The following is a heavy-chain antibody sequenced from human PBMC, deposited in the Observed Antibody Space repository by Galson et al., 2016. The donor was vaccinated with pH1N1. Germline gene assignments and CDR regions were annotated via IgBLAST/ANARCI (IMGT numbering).Heavy chain of an antibody. CDR2: INRDGTTI. D-gene: IGHD3-10*01. Sequence: SLRLSCAAASGFSISNNWMHWVRQAPGKGLAWVSRINRDGTTINYADSVKGRFTISRDNGKNTLYLQMNSLRADDTAVYYCARDCCGADDSWGQGTLVTVAS. CDR3: ARDCCGADDS. V-gene: IGHV3-74*01. CDR1: GFSISNNW. J-gene: IGHJ4*02.